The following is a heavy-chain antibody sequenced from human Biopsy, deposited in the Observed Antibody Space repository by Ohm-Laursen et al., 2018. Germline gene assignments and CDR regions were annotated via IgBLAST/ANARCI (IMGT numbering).Heavy chain of an antibody. J-gene: IGHJ4*02. Sequence: SVKVSCKASGYTFTNYYMHWVRQAPGQGLEWTGIINPSGSDATYAQKFQGRVTMTRDTSTSTAYMDLSSLRSEDTAVYYCAADSGSGSHFRFDYWGQGALVSVSS. CDR2: INPSGSDA. CDR1: GYTFTNYY. CDR3: AADSGSGSHFRFDY. V-gene: IGHV1-46*01. D-gene: IGHD3-10*01.